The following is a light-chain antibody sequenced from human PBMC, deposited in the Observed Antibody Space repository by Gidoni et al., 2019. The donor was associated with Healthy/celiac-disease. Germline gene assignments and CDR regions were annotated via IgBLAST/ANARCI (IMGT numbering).Light chain of an antibody. CDR3: QQLNSYRLT. J-gene: IGKJ4*01. CDR1: QGISSY. V-gene: IGKV1-9*01. Sequence: IQLTQSPSSLSASVGDRVTITCRASQGISSYLAWYPQKPGKAPKLLIYAASTLQSGVPSRFSGSGSGTDFTLTISSLQPEDFATYYCQQLNSYRLTFGGGTKVEIK. CDR2: AAS.